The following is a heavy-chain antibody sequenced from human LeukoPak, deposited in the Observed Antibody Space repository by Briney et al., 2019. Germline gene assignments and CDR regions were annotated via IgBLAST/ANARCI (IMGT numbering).Heavy chain of an antibody. J-gene: IGHJ4*02. D-gene: IGHD6-19*01. V-gene: IGHV3-48*03. CDR1: RFTFSSYE. CDR2: ISSSGNTI. Sequence: EPGGSLRLSCAASRFTFSSYEMNWVRQAPGKGLEWVSYISSSGNTIYYTDSVKGRFTISRDNAKNSLYLQMNSLRPEDTAVYYCAREPFHSGWFYYFDYWGQGTLVSVSS. CDR3: AREPFHSGWFYYFDY.